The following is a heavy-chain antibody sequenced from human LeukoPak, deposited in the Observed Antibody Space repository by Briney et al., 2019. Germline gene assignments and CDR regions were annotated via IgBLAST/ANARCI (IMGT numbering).Heavy chain of an antibody. CDR2: ISAYNGNT. D-gene: IGHD3-3*01. Sequence: ASVKVSCKASSYTFTNYAFTWVRQAPGQGHEWMGWISAYNGNTNYAQKLQGRVTMTTDTSTSTAYMELRSLRSDDTAVYYCARGLEWLTRRHTWFDPWGQGTLVTVSS. J-gene: IGHJ5*02. CDR3: ARGLEWLTRRHTWFDP. CDR1: SYTFTNYA. V-gene: IGHV1-18*01.